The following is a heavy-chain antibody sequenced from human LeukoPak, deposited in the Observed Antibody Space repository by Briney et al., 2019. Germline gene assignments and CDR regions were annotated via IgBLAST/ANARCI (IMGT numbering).Heavy chain of an antibody. CDR3: AAQYSGYVRLDY. J-gene: IGHJ4*02. D-gene: IGHD5-12*01. Sequence: FETLSLTCAVYGGSFSGYYWSWIRQPPGKGLEWIGEISHSGSTNYNPSLKSQVTISVDTSKNQFSLKLSSVTAADTAVYYCAAQYSGYVRLDYWGQGPLLPVSS. CDR2: ISHSGST. V-gene: IGHV4-34*01. CDR1: GGSFSGYY.